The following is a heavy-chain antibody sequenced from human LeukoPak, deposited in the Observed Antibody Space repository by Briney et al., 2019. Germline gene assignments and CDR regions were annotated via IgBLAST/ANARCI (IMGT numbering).Heavy chain of an antibody. Sequence: GGSLRLSCAASGFTFTTYAMSWVRQAPGKGLEWVSVISGSGGSTYYADSVKGRFTISRDNPKNTLYLQMNSLRAEDTAVYYCAKDTHHYYVSGMDVWGQGTTVTGSS. CDR2: ISGSGGST. CDR3: AKDTHHYYVSGMDV. J-gene: IGHJ6*01. CDR1: GFTFTTYA. V-gene: IGHV3-23*01.